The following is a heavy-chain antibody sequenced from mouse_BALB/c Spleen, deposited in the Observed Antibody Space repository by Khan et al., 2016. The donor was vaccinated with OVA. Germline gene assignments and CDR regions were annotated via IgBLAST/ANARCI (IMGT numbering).Heavy chain of an antibody. CDR3: VRSLYYYGSAYEGFAY. CDR1: GYTFTSYV. CDR2: ISPNNDGS. Sequence: VQLQQSGPELVKPGASVKMSCKASGYTFTSYVMHWVKQKPGQGLEWIGYISPNNDGSKYNEKFRSKATLTSDKSSSTAYMELSSLTSEDSAVFDSVRSLYYYGSAYEGFAYWGQGTLVTVSA. V-gene: IGHV1S136*01. D-gene: IGHD1-1*01. J-gene: IGHJ3*01.